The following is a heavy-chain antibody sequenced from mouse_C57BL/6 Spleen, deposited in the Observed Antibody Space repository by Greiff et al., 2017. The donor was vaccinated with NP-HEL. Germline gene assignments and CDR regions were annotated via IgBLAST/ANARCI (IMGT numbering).Heavy chain of an antibody. CDR1: GYTFTDYY. CDR2: IFPGSGST. Sequence: VKLQQSGPELVKPGASVKISCKASGYTFTDYYINWVKQRPGQGLEWIGWIFPGSGSTYYNEKFKGKATLTVDKSSSTAYMLLSSLTSEDSAVYFCARVLERGIYDYDGAWCAYWGQGTLVTVSA. CDR3: ARVLERGIYDYDGAWCAY. D-gene: IGHD2-4*01. J-gene: IGHJ3*01. V-gene: IGHV1-75*01.